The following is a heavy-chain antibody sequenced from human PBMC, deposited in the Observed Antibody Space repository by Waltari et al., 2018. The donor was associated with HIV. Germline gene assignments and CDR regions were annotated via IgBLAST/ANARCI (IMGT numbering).Heavy chain of an antibody. CDR3: ARGRSSTYYILDD. Sequence: QVQLLESGQGLVRPSETLSLACTVSGDSISPSGSYWTWIRQPPGEGLEWIGYIYYRGNTYYNPSLESRLTISLDTSRNQFTLRLNSVTAADTAIYYCARGRSSTYYILDDWGQGTLVTVSS. V-gene: IGHV4-31*03. CDR1: GDSISPSGSY. D-gene: IGHD6-13*01. J-gene: IGHJ4*02. CDR2: IYYRGNT.